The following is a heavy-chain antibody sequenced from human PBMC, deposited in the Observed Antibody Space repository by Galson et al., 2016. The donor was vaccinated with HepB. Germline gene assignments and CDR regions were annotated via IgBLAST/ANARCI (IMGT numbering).Heavy chain of an antibody. D-gene: IGHD3-9*01. J-gene: IGHJ4*02. CDR3: AREGILTGAADY. V-gene: IGHV1-69*13. CDR1: GDTFSSYP. CDR2: IVPVFDTT. Sequence: SVKVSCKASGDTFSSYPFSWVRQAPGQGLEWMGGIVPVFDTTNYAQKFQGRVTITADDSTTTVYMELSSLRSEDTAVYYCAREGILTGAADYWGQGTLVTVSS.